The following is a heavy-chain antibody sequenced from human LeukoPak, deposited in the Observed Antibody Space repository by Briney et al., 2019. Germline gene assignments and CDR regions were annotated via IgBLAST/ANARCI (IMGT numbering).Heavy chain of an antibody. Sequence: ASVKVSCKVSGYTLTELSMHWVRQAPGKGLEWMGGFDPEDGETIYAQKFQGRVTMTGDTSTDTAYMELSSLRSEGTAVYYCATAPRQWLVLSVGQTFDYWGQGTPVTVSS. V-gene: IGHV1-24*01. J-gene: IGHJ4*02. D-gene: IGHD6-19*01. CDR2: FDPEDGET. CDR1: GYTLTELS. CDR3: ATAPRQWLVLSVGQTFDY.